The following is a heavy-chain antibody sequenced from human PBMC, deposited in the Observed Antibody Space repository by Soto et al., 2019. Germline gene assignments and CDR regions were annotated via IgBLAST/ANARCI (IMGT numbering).Heavy chain of an antibody. V-gene: IGHV3-74*01. Sequence: EVRLVESEGGLVQPGRSLTLSGAASVFTFSYYWMHWVRHAPGQGLLWVSRIHSDGSTTTYADSVKGRFTISRDNAKNTVSLQMNSLRVEDTGVYFCARGDRGAFDLWGQGTMVTVSS. CDR2: IHSDGSTT. J-gene: IGHJ3*01. CDR1: VFTFSYYW. D-gene: IGHD2-21*02. CDR3: ARGDRGAFDL.